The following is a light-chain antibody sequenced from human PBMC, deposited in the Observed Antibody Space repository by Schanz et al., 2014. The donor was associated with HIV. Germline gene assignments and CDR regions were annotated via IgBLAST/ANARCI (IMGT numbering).Light chain of an antibody. V-gene: IGKV3D-15*01. Sequence: EIVLTQSPATLSLSPGERATLSCRASQSVSSNLAWYQQKPGQTPRVLIYGASRRATGISDRFSGSGSGTEFTLTISSLQSEDFAVYYCQQYNNWKLYTFGQGTKLEIK. CDR1: QSVSSN. J-gene: IGKJ2*01. CDR2: GAS. CDR3: QQYNNWKLYT.